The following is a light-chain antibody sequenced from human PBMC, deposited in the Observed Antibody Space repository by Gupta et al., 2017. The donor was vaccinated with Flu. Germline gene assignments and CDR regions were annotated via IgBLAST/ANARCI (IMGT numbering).Light chain of an antibody. CDR1: QTVSSSS. J-gene: IGKJ2*03. Sequence: VMTQSPGSLSLSLGERATLSCRASQTVSSSSLAWYQQKPGQAPRLVIYGGSTRAAGIPDRFSGSGSGTDFALIISRLEPEDFAVYYCQHYGSSPYSFGQGTKVEIK. CDR2: GGS. CDR3: QHYGSSPYS. V-gene: IGKV3-20*01.